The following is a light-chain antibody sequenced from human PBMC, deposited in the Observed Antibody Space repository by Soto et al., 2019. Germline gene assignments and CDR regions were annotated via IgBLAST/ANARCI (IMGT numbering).Light chain of an antibody. J-gene: IGLJ2*01. CDR1: SSDVGGYNS. CDR2: EVS. Sequence: SALTQPPSASGSPGQSVTISCTGTSSDVGGYNSVSWYQQYPGKAPKLIIYEVSERPSGVPDRFSGSKSGSTASLTVSGLQAEDEADYYCSSYAVNNNLGVFGGGTKLTVL. CDR3: SSYAVNNNLGV. V-gene: IGLV2-8*01.